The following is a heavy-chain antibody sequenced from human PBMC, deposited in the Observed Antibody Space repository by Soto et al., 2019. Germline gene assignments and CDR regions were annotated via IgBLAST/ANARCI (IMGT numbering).Heavy chain of an antibody. Sequence: QLQLQESGPGLGKPSETLSLTCTVSGASINSSLYYWDWIRQSPGKGLEWIGCFSYSGSTYYNPSLNGRVTISVDTSKNQFSLKLISVTAADSAVYYCARQSTLVIYLIDVWGQGTTVIVSS. CDR3: ARQSTLVIYLIDV. CDR2: FSYSGST. CDR1: GASINSSLYY. D-gene: IGHD3-9*01. V-gene: IGHV4-39*01. J-gene: IGHJ6*02.